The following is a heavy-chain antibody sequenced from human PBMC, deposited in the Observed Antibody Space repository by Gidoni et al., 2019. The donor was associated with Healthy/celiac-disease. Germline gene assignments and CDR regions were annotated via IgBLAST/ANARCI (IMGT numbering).Heavy chain of an antibody. CDR3: ARGERLRYFDWLSYYFDY. CDR2: MNPNSGNT. J-gene: IGHJ4*02. Sequence: QVQLVQSGAEVKKPGASAKVPCKASGYTFTSYGINWVRQATGQGLEWMGWMNPNSGNTGYAQKFQGRVTMTRNTSISTAYMELSSLRSEDTAVYYCARGERLRYFDWLSYYFDYWGQGTLVTVSS. CDR1: GYTFTSYG. V-gene: IGHV1-8*01. D-gene: IGHD3-9*01.